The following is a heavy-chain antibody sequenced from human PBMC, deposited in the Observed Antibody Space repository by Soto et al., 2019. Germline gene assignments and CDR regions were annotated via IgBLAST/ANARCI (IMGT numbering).Heavy chain of an antibody. J-gene: IGHJ6*02. CDR1: RYIFTNYG. Sequence: QVQLVQSGVEVREPGASVKVSCKAVRYIFTNYGVSWVRQAPGQGLEWMGWITPYNGNTEYAQKFQGRVTMTTDASTSTAYMELGSLRSDDTAIYYCARGMTGYGMDVWGQGTTVTVSS. CDR3: ARGMTGYGMDV. CDR2: ITPYNGNT. V-gene: IGHV1-18*01.